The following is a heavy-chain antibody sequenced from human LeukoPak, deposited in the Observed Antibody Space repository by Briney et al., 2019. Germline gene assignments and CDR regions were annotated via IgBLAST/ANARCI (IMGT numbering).Heavy chain of an antibody. CDR1: GYTFTSYY. J-gene: IGHJ5*02. V-gene: IGHV1-46*01. CDR2: INPSGGST. CDR3: ADGRTKDIVVVVAATDGGWFDP. D-gene: IGHD2-15*01. Sequence: ASVKVSCKASGYTFTSYYMHWVRQAPGQGLEWMGIINPSGGSTSYAQKFQGRVTMTRDTSTSTVYMELSSLRSEDTAVYYCADGRTKDIVVVVAATDGGWFDPWGQGTLVTVSS.